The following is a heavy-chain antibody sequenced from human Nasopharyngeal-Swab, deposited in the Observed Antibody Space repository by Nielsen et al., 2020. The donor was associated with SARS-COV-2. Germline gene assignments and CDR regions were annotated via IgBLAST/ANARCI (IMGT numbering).Heavy chain of an antibody. CDR1: GYTFTSYY. CDR3: ARARTYYYDSSGYYPDY. CDR2: INPSGGST. Sequence: ASVKVSCKASGYTFTSYYMHWVRQAPGQGLEWMGIINPSGGSTSYAQKFQGRVTMTRDTSTSTVYMELSSLRSEDTAVYYCARARTYYYDSSGYYPDYWGQGTLVTVSS. D-gene: IGHD3-22*01. V-gene: IGHV1-46*01. J-gene: IGHJ4*02.